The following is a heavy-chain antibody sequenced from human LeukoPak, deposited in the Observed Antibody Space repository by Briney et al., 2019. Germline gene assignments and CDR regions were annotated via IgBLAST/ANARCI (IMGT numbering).Heavy chain of an antibody. CDR3: ARVGGWEPKLHGVTFDY. V-gene: IGHV4-59*01. J-gene: IGHJ4*02. CDR1: GGSISSYN. CDR2: IYYTGST. D-gene: IGHD1-26*01. Sequence: PSETLSLTCTVSGGSISSYNWSWIRQPPGKGLEGIGYIYYTGSTNYNPSLKSRVTMSADTSKNQITLKLSSVTAADTAVYFCARVGGWEPKLHGVTFDYLGQGTLVTVSS.